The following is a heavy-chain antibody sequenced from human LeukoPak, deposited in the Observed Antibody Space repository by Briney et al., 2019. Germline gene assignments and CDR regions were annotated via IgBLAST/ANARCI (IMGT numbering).Heavy chain of an antibody. CDR1: GGSFSGYY. CDR2: INDSGST. V-gene: IGHV4-34*01. D-gene: IGHD7-27*01. CDR3: ARVAGDPIYYYYYMDV. J-gene: IGHJ6*03. Sequence: SETLSLTCAVYGGSFSGYYWRWIRQSPGKGLEWIGEINDSGSTNYDPSLKSRVTISVDTSKNQISLKLTYVTDADTAVYYCARVAGDPIYYYYYMDVWGKGTTVTVSS.